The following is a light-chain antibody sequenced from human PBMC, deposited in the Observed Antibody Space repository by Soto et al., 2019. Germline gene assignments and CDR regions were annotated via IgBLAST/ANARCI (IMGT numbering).Light chain of an antibody. V-gene: IGKV1-39*01. CDR2: AAS. CDR3: QQSYSSPCT. CDR1: QSISIY. J-gene: IGKJ2*01. Sequence: IQMTQSPSSLSASVGDRVTITCRASQSISIYLNWYQQKPGKAPELLIYAASSLQSGVPSRFSGSGSGTDFTLTISSLQPEDFATYYCQQSYSSPCTFGQGTKLEIK.